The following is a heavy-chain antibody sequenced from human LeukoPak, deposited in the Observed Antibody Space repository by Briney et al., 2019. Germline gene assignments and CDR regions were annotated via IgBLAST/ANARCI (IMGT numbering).Heavy chain of an antibody. D-gene: IGHD4-17*01. CDR1: GFTFSSYW. Sequence: GGSLRLSCAASGFTFSSYWMHWVRQAPGKGLVWVSRINSDGSSTSDADSVKCRFTISRDNDKNTLYLQMNSLRAEDTAVYYCAREQLPYGDYAGYFDLWGRGTLVTVSS. CDR3: AREQLPYGDYAGYFDL. J-gene: IGHJ2*01. CDR2: INSDGSST. V-gene: IGHV3-74*01.